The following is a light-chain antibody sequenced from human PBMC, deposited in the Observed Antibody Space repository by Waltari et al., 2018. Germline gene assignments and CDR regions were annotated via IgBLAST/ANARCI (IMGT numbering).Light chain of an antibody. J-gene: IGLJ3*02. CDR2: EDT. CDR3: EVWDGITSTGV. CDR1: KLGDKY. Sequence: SYELTQPPSVSVSSGQTAIITCSGDKLGDKYVCWYQQKPGQSPVLLIYEDTIRPSGTPGRFSSSNSGNTATLTSRGTQALEDADYYCEVWDGITSTGVFGGGTRLTVL. V-gene: IGLV3-1*01.